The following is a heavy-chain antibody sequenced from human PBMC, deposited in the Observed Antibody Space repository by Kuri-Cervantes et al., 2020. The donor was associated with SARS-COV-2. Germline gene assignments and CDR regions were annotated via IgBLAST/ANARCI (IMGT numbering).Heavy chain of an antibody. J-gene: IGHJ3*02. V-gene: IGHV4-39*01. CDR3: ARSTYGYCSSTSCSPGGAFDI. D-gene: IGHD2-2*01. CDR2: IYYSVST. CDR1: GGSISSSSYY. Sequence: SKTLSLTCTVSGGSISSSSYYWGWIRQPPGKGLEWIGSIYYSVSTYYNPSLKSRVTISVDTSKNQFSLKLSSVTAADTAVYYCARSTYGYCSSTSCSPGGAFDIWGQGTMVTVSS.